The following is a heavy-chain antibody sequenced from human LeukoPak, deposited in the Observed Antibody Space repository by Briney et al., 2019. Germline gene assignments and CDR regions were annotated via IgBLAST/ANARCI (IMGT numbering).Heavy chain of an antibody. J-gene: IGHJ6*03. Sequence: SETLSLTCTVSGGSISSSSYYWGWIRQPPGKGLEWIGEISHSGSTNYNPSLKSRVTISVDTSKNQFSLKLSSVTAADTAVYYCARVSAARVYYYYYYYMDVWGKGTTVTVSS. CDR3: ARVSAARVYYYYYYYMDV. V-gene: IGHV4-39*07. D-gene: IGHD6-6*01. CDR1: GGSISSSSYY. CDR2: ISHSGST.